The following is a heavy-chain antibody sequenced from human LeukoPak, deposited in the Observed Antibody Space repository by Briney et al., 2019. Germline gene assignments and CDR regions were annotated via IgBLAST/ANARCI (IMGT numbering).Heavy chain of an antibody. J-gene: IGHJ4*02. CDR1: GFTFSSFW. D-gene: IGHD3-10*01. Sequence: GGSLRLSCAASGFTFSSFWMSWVREAPGPGLKWVANIKQEGSEKYYVDSVKGRFTISRANAKTSLYLQMNCLRAEDTAVYYCARIHYYGSGSFDYWGQGTLVTVSS. CDR3: ARIHYYGSGSFDY. CDR2: IKQEGSEK. V-gene: IGHV3-7*01.